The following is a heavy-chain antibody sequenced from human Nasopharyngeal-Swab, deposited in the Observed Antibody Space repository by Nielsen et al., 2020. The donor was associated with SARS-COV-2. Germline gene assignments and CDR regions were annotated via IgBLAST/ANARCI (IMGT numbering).Heavy chain of an antibody. Sequence: GESLKISCAASGFTFSSYAMSWVRQAPGKGLGWVSAISGSGGSTYYADSVKGRFTISRDNSKNTLYLQMNSLRAEDTAVYYCAKDRRIKYDFWSGSRSDSFDIWGQGTMVTVSS. J-gene: IGHJ3*02. CDR1: GFTFSSYA. CDR3: AKDRRIKYDFWSGSRSDSFDI. CDR2: ISGSGGST. D-gene: IGHD3-3*01. V-gene: IGHV3-23*01.